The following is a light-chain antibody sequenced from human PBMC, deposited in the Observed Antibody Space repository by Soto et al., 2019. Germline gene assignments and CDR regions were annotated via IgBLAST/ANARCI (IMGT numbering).Light chain of an antibody. CDR2: DVS. J-gene: IGLJ1*01. CDR3: SSYAGSNSVV. Sequence: QSVLTQPPSASGSLGQSVTISCTGTSSDVGGYNHVSWYQQHPGKAPKLLIYDVSYRPSGVPDRFSGSKSDNTASLTVSGLQAEDETDYYCSSYAGSNSVVFGTGTKLTVL. CDR1: SSDVGGYNH. V-gene: IGLV2-8*01.